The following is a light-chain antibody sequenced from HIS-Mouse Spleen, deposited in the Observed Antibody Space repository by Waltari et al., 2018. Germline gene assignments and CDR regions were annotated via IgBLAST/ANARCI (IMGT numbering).Light chain of an antibody. V-gene: IGLV2-14*01. J-gene: IGLJ2*01. CDR1: SRDVGGYHY. CDR2: EVS. CDR3: SSYTSSSSSVV. Sequence: QSALTQPASVSGSPGQSIPISCTGTSRDVGGYHYVSWYQQHPGKAPKLMIYEVSNRPSGVSNRFSGSKSGNTASLTISGLQAEDEADYYCSSYTSSSSSVVFGGGTKLTVL.